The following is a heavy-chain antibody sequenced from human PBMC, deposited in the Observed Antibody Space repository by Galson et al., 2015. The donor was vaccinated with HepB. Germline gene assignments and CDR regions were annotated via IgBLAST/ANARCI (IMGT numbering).Heavy chain of an antibody. CDR2: IRSKANSYAT. Sequence: SLRLSCAASGFTFSGSAMHWVRQASGKGLEWVGRIRSKANSYATAYAASVKGRFTISRDNSKNTLYLQMNSLRAEDTAVYYCARDVATHYYGMDVWGQGTTVTVSS. CDR1: GFTFSGSA. V-gene: IGHV3-73*01. CDR3: ARDVATHYYGMDV. J-gene: IGHJ6*02. D-gene: IGHD1-26*01.